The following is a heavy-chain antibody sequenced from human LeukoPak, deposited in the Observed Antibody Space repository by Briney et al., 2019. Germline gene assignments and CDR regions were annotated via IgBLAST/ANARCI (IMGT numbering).Heavy chain of an antibody. CDR2: ISSSSTYI. CDR1: GFTFSSYS. J-gene: IGHJ4*02. D-gene: IGHD4-11*01. Sequence: GGSLRLSCAASGFTFSSYSMNWVRQAPGKGLEWVSSISSSSTYIYYADSVKGRFTISRDKAKNSLYLQMNSLRAEDTAVYYCARDLTTVTTAVFAYWGQGTLVTVS. CDR3: ARDLTTVTTAVFAY. V-gene: IGHV3-21*06.